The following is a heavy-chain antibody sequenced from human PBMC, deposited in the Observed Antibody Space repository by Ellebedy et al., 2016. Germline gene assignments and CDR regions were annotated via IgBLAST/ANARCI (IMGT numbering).Heavy chain of an antibody. CDR2: ISYDGSNK. J-gene: IGHJ4*02. V-gene: IGHV3-30*04. CDR3: RQGHYADY. Sequence: GESLKISXAASGFTFSSYYMHWVRQAPGKGLEWVAVISYDGSNKYYADSVKGRFTISRDNSRNTLHLQMNNLRGEDTAVYYCRQGHYADYWGQGTLVTVSS. CDR1: GFTFSSYY.